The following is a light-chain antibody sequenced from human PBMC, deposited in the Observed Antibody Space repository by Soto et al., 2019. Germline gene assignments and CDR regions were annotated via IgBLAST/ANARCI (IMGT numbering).Light chain of an antibody. V-gene: IGLV2-14*03. J-gene: IGLJ1*01. Sequence: QSVLAQPASVSGSPGQSITISCTGTSNDVGHFNYVSWFQQHPGKAPKLLIFDVSNWPSGVSDRFSGSKSGNTASLTISGLQPEDEADYYCTSFTTSNTFVFGSATKLTVL. CDR1: SNDVGHFNY. CDR3: TSFTTSNTFV. CDR2: DVS.